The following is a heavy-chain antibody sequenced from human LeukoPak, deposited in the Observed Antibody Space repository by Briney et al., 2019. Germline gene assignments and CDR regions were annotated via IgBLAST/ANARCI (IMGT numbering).Heavy chain of an antibody. CDR1: GFTFGDHA. D-gene: IGHD3-16*02. CDR3: ARGEYYDYVWGSYRYRYFDY. Sequence: GGSLRLSCTASGFTFGDHAMSWVRQAPGKGLEWVAVISYDGSNKYYADSVKGRFTISRDNSKNTLYLQMNSLRAEDTAVYYSARGEYYDYVWGSYRYRYFDYWGQGTLVTVSS. J-gene: IGHJ4*02. CDR2: ISYDGSNK. V-gene: IGHV3-30*04.